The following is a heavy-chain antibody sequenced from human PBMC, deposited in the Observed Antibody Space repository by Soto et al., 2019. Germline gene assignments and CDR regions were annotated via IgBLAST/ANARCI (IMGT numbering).Heavy chain of an antibody. V-gene: IGHV3-15*01. CDR3: ATSNYYESGTFPQAPFDY. CDR1: GFTFTNAW. Sequence: PGGSLRLSCGSSGFTFTNAWMILVRQPPGKGLDWVGRIKSKTDGGTTDYATPVKGRFSISRDDSKNTLYLQLNSLKTEDTAIYYCATSNYYESGTFPQAPFDYWGQGTLVTVSS. D-gene: IGHD3-10*01. J-gene: IGHJ4*02. CDR2: IKSKTDGGTT.